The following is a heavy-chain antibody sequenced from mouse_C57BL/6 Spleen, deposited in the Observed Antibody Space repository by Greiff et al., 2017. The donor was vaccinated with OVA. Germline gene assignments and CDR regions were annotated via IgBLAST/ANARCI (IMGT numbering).Heavy chain of an antibody. CDR3: AREGTVVNFDV. CDR1: GYTFTDYY. D-gene: IGHD1-1*01. CDR2: INPNNGGT. J-gene: IGHJ1*03. Sequence: EVQLQQSGPELVKPGASVKISCKASGYTFTDYYMNWVKQSHGKSLEWIGDINPNNGGTSYNQKFKGKATLTVDKSSSTAYMELRSLTSEDSAVYYCAREGTVVNFDVWGTGTTVTVSS. V-gene: IGHV1-26*01.